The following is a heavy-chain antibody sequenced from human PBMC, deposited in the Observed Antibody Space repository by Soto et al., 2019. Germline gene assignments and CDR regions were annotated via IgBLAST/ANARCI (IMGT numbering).Heavy chain of an antibody. CDR1: GGTFSTFG. CDR2: IIPFFGTA. Sequence: QVQLVQSGAEVKKTGSSVKVSCKTSGGTFSTFGISWVRQAPGQGLEWMGGIIPFFGTAEYSQKFEDRITITADESTNTVYMDLRSLTSEDTAIYYCARESEDLTSNFDYWGQGTLVTVSS. CDR3: ARESEDLTSNFDY. V-gene: IGHV1-69*01. J-gene: IGHJ4*02.